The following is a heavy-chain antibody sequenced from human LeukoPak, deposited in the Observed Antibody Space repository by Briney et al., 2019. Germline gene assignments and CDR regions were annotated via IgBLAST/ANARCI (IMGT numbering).Heavy chain of an antibody. CDR1: GFTFDDYA. CDR2: ISWNSGSI. J-gene: IGHJ4*02. CDR3: AKDTRPRLATPYFDY. D-gene: IGHD5-12*01. Sequence: PGGSLRLSCAASGFTFDDYAMHWVRQAPGKGLEWVSGISWNSGSIGYADSVKGRFTIPRDNAKNSLYLQMNSLRAEDTALYYCAKDTRPRLATPYFDYWGQGTLVTVSS. V-gene: IGHV3-9*01.